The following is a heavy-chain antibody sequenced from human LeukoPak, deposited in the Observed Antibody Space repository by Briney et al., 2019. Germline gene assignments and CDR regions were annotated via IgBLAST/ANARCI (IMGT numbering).Heavy chain of an antibody. J-gene: IGHJ4*02. D-gene: IGHD5-24*01. CDR3: ATLGGDGYNYGYFDY. CDR2: IYPGDSDT. Sequence: GESLKISCKGSGYSFTSYWIGWVRQVPGKGLEWMGIIYPGDSDTRYSPSFQGQVTISADKSISTAYLQWSSLKASDTAMYYCATLGGDGYNYGYFDYWGQGTLVTVSS. CDR1: GYSFTSYW. V-gene: IGHV5-51*01.